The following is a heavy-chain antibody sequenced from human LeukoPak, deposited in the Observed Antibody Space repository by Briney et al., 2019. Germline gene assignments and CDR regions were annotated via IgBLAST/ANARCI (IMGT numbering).Heavy chain of an antibody. J-gene: IGHJ4*02. D-gene: IGHD5-24*01. CDR2: INPSGGST. CDR1: GYTSTSYY. Sequence: GASVKVTCKASGYTSTSYYMHWVRPAPGQGLEWMGIINPSGGSTSYAQKFQGRVTMTRDTSTSTVYMELSSLRSEDTAVYYCAREFDGYNGDFDYWGQGTLVTVSS. CDR3: AREFDGYNGDFDY. V-gene: IGHV1-46*01.